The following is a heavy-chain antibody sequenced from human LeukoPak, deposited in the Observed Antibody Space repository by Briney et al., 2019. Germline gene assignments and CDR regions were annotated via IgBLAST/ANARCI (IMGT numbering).Heavy chain of an antibody. Sequence: ASVKVSCKASGYTFTSYGISWVRQAPGQGVEWMGWISAYNGNTNYAQKLQGRVTMTTDTSTSTVYMELSSLRSEDTAVYYCARDTIAARHFDYWGQGTLVTVSS. CDR1: GYTFTSYG. V-gene: IGHV1-18*01. CDR2: ISAYNGNT. J-gene: IGHJ4*02. D-gene: IGHD6-6*01. CDR3: ARDTIAARHFDY.